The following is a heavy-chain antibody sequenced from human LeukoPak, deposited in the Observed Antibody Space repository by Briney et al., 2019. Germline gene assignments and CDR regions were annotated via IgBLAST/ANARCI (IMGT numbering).Heavy chain of an antibody. Sequence: SETLSLTCTVSGGSISSGSYYWSWIRQPAGKGLEWIGRIYTSGSTNYNPSLKSRVTISVDTSKNQFSLKLSSVTAADTAVYYCARVFWSGYSGYFDYWGQGTLVTVSS. CDR1: GGSISSGSYY. CDR3: ARVFWSGYSGYFDY. V-gene: IGHV4-61*02. CDR2: IYTSGST. D-gene: IGHD3-3*01. J-gene: IGHJ4*02.